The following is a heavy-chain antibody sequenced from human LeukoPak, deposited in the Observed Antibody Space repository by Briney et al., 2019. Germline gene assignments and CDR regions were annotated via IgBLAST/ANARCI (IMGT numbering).Heavy chain of an antibody. V-gene: IGHV3-9*01. CDR3: AKDTLPYCSSTSCYNGMDV. Sequence: GGSLRLSCAASGFTFDDYAMNWVRQAPGKGLEWVSGISWNGGSIGYADSVKGRFTISRDNAKNSLYLQMNSLRAEDTALYYCAKDTLPYCSSTSCYNGMDVWGQGTTVTVSS. D-gene: IGHD2-2*02. CDR2: ISWNGGSI. J-gene: IGHJ6*02. CDR1: GFTFDDYA.